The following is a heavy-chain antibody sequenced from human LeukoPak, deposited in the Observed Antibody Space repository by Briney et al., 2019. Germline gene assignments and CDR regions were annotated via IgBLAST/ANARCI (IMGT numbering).Heavy chain of an antibody. J-gene: IGHJ3*02. CDR2: ISAYNGNT. Sequence: ASVKVSCKASGYTFTSYGISWVRQAPGQGLEWMGWISAYNGNTNYAQKLQGRVTMTTDTSTSTAYMELRSLRSDDTAVYYCARVGRYYDILTGYPGGDDAFDIWGQGTMVTVSS. V-gene: IGHV1-18*01. CDR3: ARVGRYYDILTGYPGGDDAFDI. CDR1: GYTFTSYG. D-gene: IGHD3-9*01.